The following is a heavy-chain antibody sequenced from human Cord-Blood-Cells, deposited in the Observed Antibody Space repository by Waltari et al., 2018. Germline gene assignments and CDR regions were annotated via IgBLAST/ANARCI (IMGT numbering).Heavy chain of an antibody. V-gene: IGHV4-34*01. CDR1: GGSFSGYY. D-gene: IGHD7-27*01. CDR2: FTHRESN. CDR3: ASRRGRKTGPSYWYFDL. Sequence: QVQLQQWGAGLLKPSETLSLTCAVYGGSFSGYYWRWIRPPPGKGLEWIGEFTHRESNNYTPSLKSRLTRSVDTSKTQFSLKLSSVTAADTAVYYCASRRGRKTGPSYWYFDLWGRGTLVTVSS. J-gene: IGHJ2*01.